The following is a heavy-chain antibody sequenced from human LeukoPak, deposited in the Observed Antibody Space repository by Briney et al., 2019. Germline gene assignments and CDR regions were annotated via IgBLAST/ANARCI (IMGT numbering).Heavy chain of an antibody. D-gene: IGHD2-2*01. Sequence: GGSLRLSCAASGFTFSSYSMNWVRQAPGKGLEWVSYISSSSSTIYYADSVKGRFTISRDNAKNSLYLQMNSLRAEDTAVYYCAKVSQRYCSSTSCTPEPFDIWGQGTMVTVSS. J-gene: IGHJ3*02. CDR3: AKVSQRYCSSTSCTPEPFDI. V-gene: IGHV3-48*01. CDR2: ISSSSSTI. CDR1: GFTFSSYS.